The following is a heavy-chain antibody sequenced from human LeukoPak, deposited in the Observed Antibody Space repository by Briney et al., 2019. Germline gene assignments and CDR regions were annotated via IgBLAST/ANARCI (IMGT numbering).Heavy chain of an antibody. J-gene: IGHJ5*02. V-gene: IGHV3-23*01. CDR2: ISGSGGST. CDR3: AKDRGYSDYQP. D-gene: IGHD5-12*01. Sequence: PGGSLRLSCAASGFTFSSYAMSWVRQAPGKRLEWVSAISGSGGSTYYADSVKGRFTISRDNSKNTLYLQMNGLRAEDTAVYYCAKDRGYSDYQPWGQGTLVTVSS. CDR1: GFTFSSYA.